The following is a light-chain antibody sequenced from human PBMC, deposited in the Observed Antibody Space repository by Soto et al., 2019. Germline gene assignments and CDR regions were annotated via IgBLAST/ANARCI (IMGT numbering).Light chain of an antibody. V-gene: IGLV2-11*01. CDR1: SSDVGGYNY. Sequence: QSALTQPRSVSGSPGQSVTISCTGTSSDVGGYNYVSWYQHHPGKAPKLMIYDDSKRPSGVPDRFSGSKSGNTASLTISGLQAGDEADYHCFSYAGSSTLGVFGGGTKLTVL. CDR3: FSYAGSSTLGV. J-gene: IGLJ2*01. CDR2: DDS.